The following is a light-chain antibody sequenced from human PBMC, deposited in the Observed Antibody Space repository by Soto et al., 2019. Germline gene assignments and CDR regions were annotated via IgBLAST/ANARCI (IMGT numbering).Light chain of an antibody. Sequence: QSALTQPASVSGSPGQSITISCTGTSSDVGGYNYVSWYQQHPGKAPKLMICEVSNRPSGVSNRFSGSKSGNTASLTISGLQAEDEAEYYCSSYTSISTWVFGGGTQLTVL. J-gene: IGLJ3*02. CDR1: SSDVGGYNY. V-gene: IGLV2-14*01. CDR2: EVS. CDR3: SSYTSISTWV.